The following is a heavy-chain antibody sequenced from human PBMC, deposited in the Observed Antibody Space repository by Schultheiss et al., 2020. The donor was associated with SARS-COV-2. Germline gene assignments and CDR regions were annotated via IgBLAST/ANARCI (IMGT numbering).Heavy chain of an antibody. J-gene: IGHJ5*02. CDR1: GGSISSSSYY. CDR3: AREGRADYYDSSGYYYWFDP. D-gene: IGHD3-22*01. Sequence: SETLSLTCTVSGGSISSSSYYWSWIRQPPGKGLEWIGYIYNSGTTRYHPSLKSRLTISVDKSKNQFSLKLSSVTAADTAVYYCAREGRADYYDSSGYYYWFDPWGQGTLVTVSS. CDR2: IYNSGTT. V-gene: IGHV4-61*01.